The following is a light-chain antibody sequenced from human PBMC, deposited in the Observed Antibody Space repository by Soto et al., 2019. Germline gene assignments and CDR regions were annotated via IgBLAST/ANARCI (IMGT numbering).Light chain of an antibody. CDR2: DAS. CDR1: PGISSA. V-gene: IGKV1-13*02. CDR3: QQFNSYPRT. Sequence: AIPLTQSPSSLSASVGVRVTITCRARPGISSALAWYQQKPGQAPKLLIYDASSLESGVTSRFSGSGSGTDFTLTISSLQPEDFATYYCQQFNSYPRTFGPGTKVDIK. J-gene: IGKJ3*01.